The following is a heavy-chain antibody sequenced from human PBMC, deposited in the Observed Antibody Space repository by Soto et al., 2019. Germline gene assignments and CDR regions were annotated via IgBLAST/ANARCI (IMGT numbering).Heavy chain of an antibody. D-gene: IGHD3-9*01. CDR1: CGSFSGYY. Sequence: PSETLSLTCAVYCGSFSGYYWSWIRQPPGKGLEWIGEINHSGSTNYNPSLKSRVTMSVDTSKNQFSLKLSSVTAADTAVYYCARGELASYDILTGYQDWFDPWGQGTLVTVS. CDR3: ARGELASYDILTGYQDWFDP. J-gene: IGHJ5*02. V-gene: IGHV4-34*01. CDR2: INHSGST.